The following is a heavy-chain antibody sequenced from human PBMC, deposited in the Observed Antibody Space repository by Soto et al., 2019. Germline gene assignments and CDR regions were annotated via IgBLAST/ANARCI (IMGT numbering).Heavy chain of an antibody. D-gene: IGHD3-10*01. V-gene: IGHV1-18*01. Sequence: GASVKVSCKSSGYPFTHYGITWVRQAPGQGLEWMGWISPFNGNTNYGQTLQGRVTLTTDTSTSTVYMELRSLRSDDTAVYYCARDPYGHLDYWGQGTLVTVSS. CDR1: GYPFTHYG. CDR3: ARDPYGHLDY. CDR2: ISPFNGNT. J-gene: IGHJ4*02.